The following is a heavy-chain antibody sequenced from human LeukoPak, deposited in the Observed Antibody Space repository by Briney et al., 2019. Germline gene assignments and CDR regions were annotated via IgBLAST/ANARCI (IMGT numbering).Heavy chain of an antibody. Sequence: KASETLSLTCAVSGGSISSSNWWSWVRQPPGKGLEWIGEIYHSGSTNYNPSLKSRVTISVDKSKNQFSLKLSSVTAADTAVYYCARRGTMPPHMAFDIWGQGTMVTVSS. V-gene: IGHV4-4*02. D-gene: IGHD2-2*01. CDR3: ARRGTMPPHMAFDI. CDR2: IYHSGST. CDR1: GGSISSSNW. J-gene: IGHJ3*02.